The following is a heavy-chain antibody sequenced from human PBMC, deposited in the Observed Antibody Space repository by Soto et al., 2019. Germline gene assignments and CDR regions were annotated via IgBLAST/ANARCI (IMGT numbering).Heavy chain of an antibody. CDR3: ARAYYYDSSGYYYLGPYFDY. V-gene: IGHV1-46*01. D-gene: IGHD3-22*01. CDR2: INPSGGST. Sequence: GGPRKVPCKGSWFPFTSYQIDRVRQAPGQRLEGMGIINPSGGSTSYAQKFQGRVTMTRDTSTSTVYMELSSLRSEDTAVYYCARAYYYDSSGYYYLGPYFDYWGQGTLVTVSS. CDR1: WFPFTSYQ. J-gene: IGHJ4*02.